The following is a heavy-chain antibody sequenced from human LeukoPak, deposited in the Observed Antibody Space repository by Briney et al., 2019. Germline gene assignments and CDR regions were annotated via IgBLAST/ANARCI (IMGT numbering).Heavy chain of an antibody. CDR1: GFTFSSYW. CDR2: INSDGSTT. Sequence: GGSLRLSCAASGFTFSSYWVHWVRQAPGKGLVWVSRINSDGSTTIYADSVKGRFTISRDNAKNTLYLQMNSLRAEDTAVYYCANNRRGSPVYWGQGTLVTVSS. CDR3: ANNRRGSPVY. V-gene: IGHV3-74*01. D-gene: IGHD3-16*01. J-gene: IGHJ4*02.